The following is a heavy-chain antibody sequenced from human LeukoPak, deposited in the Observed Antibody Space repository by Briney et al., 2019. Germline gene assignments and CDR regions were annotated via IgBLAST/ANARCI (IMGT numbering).Heavy chain of an antibody. D-gene: IGHD2-8*01. CDR2: IRSSGGNT. V-gene: IGHV3-23*01. Sequence: GGSLRLSCAASGFTFSNYAMSWVRQAPGKGLEWISVIRSSGGNTYYADSVKGRFSISRDNSKNTLYLQMNSLRAEDTAVYYCAKDYNGVTYFDYWGQGTLVTVSS. J-gene: IGHJ4*02. CDR1: GFTFSNYA. CDR3: AKDYNGVTYFDY.